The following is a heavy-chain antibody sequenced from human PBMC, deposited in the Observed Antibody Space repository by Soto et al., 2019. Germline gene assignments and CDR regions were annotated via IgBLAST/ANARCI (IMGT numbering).Heavy chain of an antibody. Sequence: QLQLQESGPGLVKPSETLSLTCTVSGGSISSSSYYWGWIRQPPGKGLEWIGSIYYSGSTYYNPSLKSRVTISVDTSKNQFSLKLSSVTAADTAVDYCARQPGSGSTSWGQGTLVTVSS. CDR1: GGSISSSSYY. CDR3: ARQPGSGSTS. CDR2: IYYSGST. D-gene: IGHD1-26*01. J-gene: IGHJ5*02. V-gene: IGHV4-39*01.